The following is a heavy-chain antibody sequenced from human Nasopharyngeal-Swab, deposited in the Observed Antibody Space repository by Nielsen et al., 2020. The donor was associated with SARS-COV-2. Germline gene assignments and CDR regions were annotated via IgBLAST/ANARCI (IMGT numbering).Heavy chain of an antibody. Sequence: SETLSLTCTVSGGSISSSSHYWGWIRQPPGKGLEWIGSIYYSGTTYYNPSLKSRVTISVDTSKNQFSLKLSSVTAADTAVYYCVRLNVVPAATGWFDPWGQGTLVTVSS. CDR3: VRLNVVPAATGWFDP. V-gene: IGHV4-39*01. J-gene: IGHJ5*02. D-gene: IGHD2-2*01. CDR1: GGSISSSSHY. CDR2: IYYSGTT.